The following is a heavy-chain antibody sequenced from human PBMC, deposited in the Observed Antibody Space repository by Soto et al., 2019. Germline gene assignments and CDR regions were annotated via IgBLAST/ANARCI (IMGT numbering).Heavy chain of an antibody. CDR2: IYYSGST. J-gene: IGHJ4*02. CDR1: GGSISSYY. D-gene: IGHD5-18*01. Sequence: SETLSLTCTVSGGSISSYYWIWIRQPPGKGLEWIGYIYYSGSTNYNPSLKSRVTISVDTSKNQFSLKLSSVTAADTAVYYCAREVYSYGLEYWGQGTLVTVSS. CDR3: AREVYSYGLEY. V-gene: IGHV4-59*01.